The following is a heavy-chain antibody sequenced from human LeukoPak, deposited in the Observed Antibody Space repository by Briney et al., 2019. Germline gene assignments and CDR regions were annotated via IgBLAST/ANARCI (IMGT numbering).Heavy chain of an antibody. Sequence: SETLSLTCSVSGGSISSDYWSWIRQPPGKGLEWIGDIYYSGSTKYNPSLQNRVTISVDASKKQFSVKLTSVTAADTAVYYCAKHRRLDPWGQGTLVTVSS. V-gene: IGHV4-59*08. CDR3: AKHRRLDP. J-gene: IGHJ5*02. CDR1: GGSISSDY. CDR2: IYYSGST.